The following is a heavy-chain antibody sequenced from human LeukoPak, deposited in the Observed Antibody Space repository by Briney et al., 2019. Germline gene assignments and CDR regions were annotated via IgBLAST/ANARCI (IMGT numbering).Heavy chain of an antibody. Sequence: WASVKVSCKVSGDTLTESFTHWVRQAPGKGLEWMGGFEPEDGEAIYAQRFQGRLTLTEDTSTDTAYMELSSLTSEDTAVYFCAADLGQLLSYWGQGTLVTVSS. CDR3: AADLGQLLSY. CDR2: FEPEDGEA. CDR1: GDTLTESF. J-gene: IGHJ4*02. V-gene: IGHV1-24*01. D-gene: IGHD6-13*01.